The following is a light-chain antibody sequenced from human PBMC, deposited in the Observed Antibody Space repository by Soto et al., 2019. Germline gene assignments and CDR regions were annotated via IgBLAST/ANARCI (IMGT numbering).Light chain of an antibody. J-gene: IGKJ1*01. CDR3: QQYGNSPQT. CDR1: QSVSNTY. CDR2: EAS. V-gene: IGKV3-20*01. Sequence: EIVLTQSPGTLSLSPGERATLSCRASQSVSNTYVAWYQQRPGQTPKLLIYEASTRATGIPDRFSGSGSGTDYTLTIGRLEPDDFAVYYCQQYGNSPQTFGQGTKVDIK.